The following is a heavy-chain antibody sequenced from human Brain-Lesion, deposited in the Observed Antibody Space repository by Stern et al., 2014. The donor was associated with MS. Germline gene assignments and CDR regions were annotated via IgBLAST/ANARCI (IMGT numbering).Heavy chain of an antibody. Sequence: VQLEESGGDLVQPGRSLRLSCAAFGFTFDDYAMHWVRQAPGKGLEWVAGISWNSGNIGYADSVKGRFTTSRDNAYSSLYLQMNSLRPEDTALYYCARDITGSSAYFAYWGQGTLVTVSS. D-gene: IGHD1-14*01. CDR2: ISWNSGNI. CDR3: ARDITGSSAYFAY. J-gene: IGHJ4*02. V-gene: IGHV3-9*01. CDR1: GFTFDDYA.